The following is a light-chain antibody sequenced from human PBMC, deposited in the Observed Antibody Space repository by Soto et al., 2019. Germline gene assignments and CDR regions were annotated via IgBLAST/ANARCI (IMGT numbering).Light chain of an antibody. V-gene: IGKV3-11*02. CDR3: QYHTDWPPYT. J-gene: IGKJ2*01. Sequence: EMVLTQSPATLSLSPGDRATLSCRASQSVGRYLAWYQQRPGQAPRLLIYDSSNRVTGSPAGFSGNGSGRDFTLTISSLEPEDFAVYYCQYHTDWPPYTFGQGTTLEI. CDR2: DSS. CDR1: QSVGRY.